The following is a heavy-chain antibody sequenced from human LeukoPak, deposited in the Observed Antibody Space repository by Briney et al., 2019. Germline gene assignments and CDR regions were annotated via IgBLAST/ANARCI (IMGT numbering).Heavy chain of an antibody. CDR2: ISSSGSTI. V-gene: IGHV3-11*04. CDR3: AREPVTGSVY. Sequence: GGSLRLSCAASGFTVSSNYMSWIRQAPGKGLEWVSYISSSGSTIYYADSVKGRFTISRDNAKNSLYLLMNSLRAEDTAVYYCAREPVTGSVYWGQGTLVTVSS. D-gene: IGHD4-17*01. CDR1: GFTVSSNY. J-gene: IGHJ4*02.